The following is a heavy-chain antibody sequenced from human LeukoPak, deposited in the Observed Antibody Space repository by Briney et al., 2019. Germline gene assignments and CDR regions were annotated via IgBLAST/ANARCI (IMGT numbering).Heavy chain of an antibody. V-gene: IGHV3-48*03. Sequence: GGSLRLSCAASGFTFSSYEMNWVRQAPGKGLGWVSYISSSGSTIYYADSVKGRFTISRDNAKNSLYLQMNSLRAEDTAVYYCARVHETGYAFDIWGQGTMVTVSS. J-gene: IGHJ3*02. CDR1: GFTFSSYE. CDR3: ARVHETGYAFDI. D-gene: IGHD3-9*01. CDR2: ISSSGSTI.